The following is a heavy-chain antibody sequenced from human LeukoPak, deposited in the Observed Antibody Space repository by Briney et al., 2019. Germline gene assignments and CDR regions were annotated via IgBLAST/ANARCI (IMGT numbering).Heavy chain of an antibody. J-gene: IGHJ4*02. CDR1: GFTFSNYW. D-gene: IGHD2-21*01. CDR2: INERATII. V-gene: IGHV3-74*01. CDR3: VRDLIIVWTPGDDFDH. Sequence: PGGSLRLFCAASGFTFSNYWMHWVRQAPGKGLEWVSRINERATIISYADSVKGRFTISRENARNTLYLQMNSLTAEDTAVYYCVRDLIIVWTPGDDFDHWGQGTLVTVSS.